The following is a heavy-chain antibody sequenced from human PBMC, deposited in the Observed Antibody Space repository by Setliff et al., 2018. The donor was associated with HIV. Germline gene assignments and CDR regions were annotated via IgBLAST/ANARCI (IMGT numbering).Heavy chain of an antibody. CDR3: ARWRYSSGWYAWDYFDY. Sequence: KASETLSLTCTVSGYSISSGYYWGWIRQPPGRGLEWIGSIYHSGSTYYNPSLKSRVTISVDTSKNQFSLKLSSVTAADTAVYNCARWRYSSGWYAWDYFDYWGQGTLVTVSS. CDR1: GYSISSGYY. D-gene: IGHD6-19*01. V-gene: IGHV4-38-2*02. J-gene: IGHJ4*02. CDR2: IYHSGST.